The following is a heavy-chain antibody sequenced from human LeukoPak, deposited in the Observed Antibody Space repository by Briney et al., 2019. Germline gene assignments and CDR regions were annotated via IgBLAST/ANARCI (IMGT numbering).Heavy chain of an antibody. CDR2: INPNSGGT. D-gene: IGHD6-19*01. J-gene: IGHJ4*02. Sequence: GASVKVSCKASGYTFTGYYMHWVRQAPGQGLEWMGWINPNSGGTNYAQKFQGRVTITADKSTSTAYMELSSLRSEDTAVYYCASSKYPGIAVAGTDPVDYWGQGTLVTVSS. V-gene: IGHV1-2*02. CDR3: ASSKYPGIAVAGTDPVDY. CDR1: GYTFTGYY.